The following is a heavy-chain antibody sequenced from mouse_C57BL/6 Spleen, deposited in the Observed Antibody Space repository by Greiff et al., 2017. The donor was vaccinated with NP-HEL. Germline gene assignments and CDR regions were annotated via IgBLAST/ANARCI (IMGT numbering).Heavy chain of an antibody. CDR1: GYTFTSYW. CDR3: ARSHDGYYWYFDV. CDR2: IDPSDSET. V-gene: IGHV1-52*01. D-gene: IGHD2-3*01. J-gene: IGHJ1*03. Sequence: VQLQQPGAELVRPGSSVKLSCKASGYTFTSYWMHWVKQRPIQGLEWIGNIDPSDSETHYNQKFKDKATLTVDKSSSTAYMQLSSLTSEDSAVYYCARSHDGYYWYFDVWGTGTTVTVSS.